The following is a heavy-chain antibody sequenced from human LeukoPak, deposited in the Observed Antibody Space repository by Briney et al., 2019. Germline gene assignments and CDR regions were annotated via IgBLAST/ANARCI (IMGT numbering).Heavy chain of an antibody. Sequence: SETLSLTCAVYGGSFSGYYWSWIRQPPGKGLEWIGEINHSGSTNYNPSLKSRVTISVDTSKNRFSLKLSSVTAADTAVYYCARAPGGFDYWGQGTLVTVSS. V-gene: IGHV4-34*01. CDR2: INHSGST. CDR1: GGSFSGYY. CDR3: ARAPGGFDY. D-gene: IGHD3-10*01. J-gene: IGHJ4*02.